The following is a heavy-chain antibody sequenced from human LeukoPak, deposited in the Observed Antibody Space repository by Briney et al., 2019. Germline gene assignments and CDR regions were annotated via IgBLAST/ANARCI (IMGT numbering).Heavy chain of an antibody. D-gene: IGHD1-26*01. Sequence: GGSLRLSCAASGFTLSSYSMNWVRQAPGKGLEWVSSISSSGSYIYYADSVKGRFTISRETANDSLYLQMNSLRAEDTAVYYCVRGEVPTTTQWGGDYWGQGTLVTVSS. CDR1: GFTLSSYS. V-gene: IGHV3-21*01. J-gene: IGHJ4*02. CDR3: VRGEVPTTTQWGGDY. CDR2: ISSSGSYI.